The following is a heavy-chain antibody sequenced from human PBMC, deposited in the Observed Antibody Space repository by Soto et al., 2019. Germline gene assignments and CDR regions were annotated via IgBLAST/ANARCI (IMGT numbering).Heavy chain of an antibody. CDR1: GFTFSSPS. V-gene: IGHV3-48*01. CDR2: ISSTSFTI. Sequence: EVQVVESGGGLVQAGGSLRLSCEGSGFTFSSPSMKWVRPAPGKGLEWLSYISSTSFTIHYADSVKGRFTISRDNAKNSLYLQMNSLRGEDTAVYFCAKDQRYGDRYNYYYMDVWGKGTTVTVSS. D-gene: IGHD4-17*01. CDR3: AKDQRYGDRYNYYYMDV. J-gene: IGHJ6*03.